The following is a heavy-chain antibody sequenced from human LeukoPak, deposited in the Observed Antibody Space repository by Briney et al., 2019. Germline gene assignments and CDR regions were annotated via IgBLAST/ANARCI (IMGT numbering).Heavy chain of an antibody. CDR1: GGTFSSYA. CDR3: ASTYGGNSAEYFQH. J-gene: IGHJ1*01. D-gene: IGHD4-23*01. CDR2: IIPILGIA. V-gene: IGHV1-69*04. Sequence: ASVKVSCKASGGTFSSYAISWVRQAPGQGLEWMGRIIPILGIANYAQKFQGRVTITADKSTSTAYMELSSLRSEDTAVYYCASTYGGNSAEYFQHWGQGTLVTVSS.